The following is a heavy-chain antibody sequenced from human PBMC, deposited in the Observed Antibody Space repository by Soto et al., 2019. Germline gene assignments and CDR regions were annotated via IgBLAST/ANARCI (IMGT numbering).Heavy chain of an antibody. D-gene: IGHD3-22*01. V-gene: IGHV3-30-3*01. CDR2: ISYDGSNK. CDR3: ARPARPGGSGYYYDY. CDR1: GFTFSSYA. J-gene: IGHJ4*02. Sequence: GGSLRLSCAASGFTFSSYAMHWVRQAPGKGLEWVAVISYDGSNKYYADSVKGRFTISRDNSKNTLYLQMNSLRAEDTAVYYCARPARPGGSGYYYDYWGQGTLLTVSS.